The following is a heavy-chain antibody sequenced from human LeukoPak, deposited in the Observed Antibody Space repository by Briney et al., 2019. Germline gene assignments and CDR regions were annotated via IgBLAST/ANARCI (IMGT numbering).Heavy chain of an antibody. Sequence: ASVKVSCKASGYAFTKYAVQWVRQAPGQRLEWMGWIDACNGRTKYSQDFQGRVTITRDTSASIAYMELSSLRSDDMAVYYCARVRSITMVRGVKVGFDYWGQGTLVTASS. CDR1: GYAFTKYA. J-gene: IGHJ4*02. D-gene: IGHD3-10*01. V-gene: IGHV1-3*03. CDR3: ARVRSITMVRGVKVGFDY. CDR2: IDACNGRT.